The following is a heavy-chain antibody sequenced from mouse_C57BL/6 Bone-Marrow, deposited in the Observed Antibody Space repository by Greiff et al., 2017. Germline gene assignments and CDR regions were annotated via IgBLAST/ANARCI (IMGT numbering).Heavy chain of an antibody. D-gene: IGHD1-1*01. CDR1: GYTFTSYW. Sequence: QVQLQQPGAELVKPGASVKLSCKASGYTFTSYWMHWVKQRPGQGLEWIGMIHPNSGSTNYNETFKSKATLTVDKASSTAYMQLSSLTSEDSAVYYCARRGSYYYGSSYGDWGQGTTLTVSS. V-gene: IGHV1-64*01. CDR3: ARRGSYYYGSSYGD. J-gene: IGHJ2*01. CDR2: IHPNSGST.